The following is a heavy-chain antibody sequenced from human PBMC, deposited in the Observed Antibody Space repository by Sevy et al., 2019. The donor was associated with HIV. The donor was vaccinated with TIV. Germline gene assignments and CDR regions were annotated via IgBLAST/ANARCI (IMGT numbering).Heavy chain of an antibody. CDR3: ARDARHITGTPGRYGMDV. V-gene: IGHV3-21*01. CDR1: GFTFSSYS. J-gene: IGHJ6*02. D-gene: IGHD1-20*01. CDR2: ISSSSSYI. Sequence: GGSLRLSCAASGFTFSSYSMNWVRQAPGKGLEWVSSISSSSSYIYYADSVKGRFTISRDNAKNSLYLQMNSLGAEDTAVYYCARDARHITGTPGRYGMDVWGQGTTVTVSS.